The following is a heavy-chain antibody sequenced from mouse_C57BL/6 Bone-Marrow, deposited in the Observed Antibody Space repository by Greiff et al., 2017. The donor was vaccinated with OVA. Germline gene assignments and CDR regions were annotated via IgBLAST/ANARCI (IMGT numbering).Heavy chain of an antibody. CDR3: ARRTVVRGDYYAMDY. Sequence: EVHLVESGGDLVKPGGSLKLSCAASGFTFSSYGMSWVRQTPDKRLEWVATISSGGSYTYYPDSVKGRFTISRDNAKNTLYLQMSSLKSEDTAMYYCARRTVVRGDYYAMDYWGQGTSVTVSS. CDR2: ISSGGSYT. V-gene: IGHV5-6*01. J-gene: IGHJ4*01. D-gene: IGHD1-1*01. CDR1: GFTFSSYG.